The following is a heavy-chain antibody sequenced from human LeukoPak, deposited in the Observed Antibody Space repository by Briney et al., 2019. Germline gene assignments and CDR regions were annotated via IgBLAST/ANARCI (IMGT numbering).Heavy chain of an antibody. V-gene: IGHV3-30-3*01. CDR3: ARGLLAPNYFDS. CDR2: ISYDGSNK. D-gene: IGHD1-26*01. J-gene: IGHJ4*02. CDR1: GFTFSSYA. Sequence: QPGRSLRLSCAASGFTFSSYAMHWVRQAPGKGLEWVAVISYDGSNKYYADSVKGRFTISRDNSKNTLYLQMNSLRAEDTAVYYCARGLLAPNYFDSWGQGTLVTVSS.